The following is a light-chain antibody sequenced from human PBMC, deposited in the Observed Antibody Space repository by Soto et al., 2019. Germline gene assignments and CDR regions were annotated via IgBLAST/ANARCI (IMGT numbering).Light chain of an antibody. J-gene: IGKJ4*01. V-gene: IGKV1-5*01. CDR2: DAS. CDR1: QSISGW. Sequence: DIQMTQSPSTLSASVGDRVTITCRASQSISGWLAWYQQKPGRAPKLLIYDASNLETGVLSRFSGSGSGTEFTLTISSLQPDDFATYYCQQYDSFSLTFGGGTTVEIK. CDR3: QQYDSFSLT.